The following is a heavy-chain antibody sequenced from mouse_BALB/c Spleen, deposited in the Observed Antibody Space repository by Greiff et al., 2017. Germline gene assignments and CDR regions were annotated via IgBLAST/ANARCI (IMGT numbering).Heavy chain of an antibody. J-gene: IGHJ3*01. CDR1: GYTFTSYW. Sequence: QVQLQQSGAELVKPGASVKLSCKASGYTFTSYWMHWVKQRPGQGLEWIGEINPSNGRTNYNEKFKSKATLTVDKSSSTAYMQLSSLTSEDSAVYYCARGGDYAPWFAYWGQGTLVTVSA. D-gene: IGHD2-4*01. V-gene: IGHV1S81*02. CDR3: ARGGDYAPWFAY. CDR2: INPSNGRT.